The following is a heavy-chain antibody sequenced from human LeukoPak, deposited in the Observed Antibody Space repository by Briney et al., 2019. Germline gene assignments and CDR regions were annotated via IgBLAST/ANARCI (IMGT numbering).Heavy chain of an antibody. CDR1: GGTFLSYT. J-gene: IGHJ3*02. CDR3: ARGGCGSCYRPSDALDT. CDR2: IVPMFGSR. V-gene: IGHV1-69*13. Sequence: ASVKVSCKASGGTFLSYTISWVRQAPGQGLEWMGGIVPMFGSRNYAQKFQGRVTITADESTSTAYMELSSLRSGDTAVYFCARGGCGSCYRPSDALDTWGQGTLVTVSS. D-gene: IGHD2-15*01.